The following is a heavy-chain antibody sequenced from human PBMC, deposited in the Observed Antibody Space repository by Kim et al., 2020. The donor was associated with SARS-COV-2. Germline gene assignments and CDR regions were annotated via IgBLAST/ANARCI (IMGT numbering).Heavy chain of an antibody. Sequence: GGSLRLSCAASGFTFSSYGMHWVRQAPGKGLEWVAVISYDGSNKYYADSVKGRFTISRDNSKNTLYLQMNSLRAEDTAVYYCAKVDIVATIRGYYYYGMDVCGQGTTVTVSS. CDR3: AKVDIVATIRGYYYYGMDV. D-gene: IGHD5-12*01. CDR2: ISYDGSNK. V-gene: IGHV3-30*18. J-gene: IGHJ6*02. CDR1: GFTFSSYG.